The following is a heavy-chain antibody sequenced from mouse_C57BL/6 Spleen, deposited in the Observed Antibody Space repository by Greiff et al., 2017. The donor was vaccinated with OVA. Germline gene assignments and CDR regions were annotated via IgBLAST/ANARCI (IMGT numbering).Heavy chain of an antibody. Sequence: QVQLQQPGTELVKPGASVKLSCKASGYTFTSYWMHWVKQRPGQGLEWIGNINPSNGGTNYNEKFKSKATLTVDKSSSTAYMQLSSLTSEDSAVYYCARPGYYDYDVDAMDYWGQGTSVTVSS. D-gene: IGHD2-4*01. CDR2: INPSNGGT. CDR3: ARPGYYDYDVDAMDY. CDR1: GYTFTSYW. J-gene: IGHJ4*01. V-gene: IGHV1-53*01.